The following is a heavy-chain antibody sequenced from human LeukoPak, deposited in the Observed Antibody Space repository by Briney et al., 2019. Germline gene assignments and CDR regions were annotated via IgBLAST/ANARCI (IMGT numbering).Heavy chain of an antibody. V-gene: IGHV1-24*01. Sequence: GASVKVSCKVSGYTLTELSMHWVRQAPGKGLEWMGGFDPEDGETIYAQKFRGRVTMTEDTSTDTAYMELSSLRSEDTAVYYCATGLLSSMVRGVTFFDYWGQGTLVTVSS. CDR3: ATGLLSSMVRGVTFFDY. CDR1: GYTLTELS. J-gene: IGHJ4*02. CDR2: FDPEDGET. D-gene: IGHD3-10*01.